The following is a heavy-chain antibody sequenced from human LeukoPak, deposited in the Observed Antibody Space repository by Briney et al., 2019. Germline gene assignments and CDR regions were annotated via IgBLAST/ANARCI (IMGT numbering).Heavy chain of an antibody. CDR3: ARVGGSWFSDY. D-gene: IGHD6-13*01. CDR1: GFTFSGYW. V-gene: IGHV3-74*01. CDR2: INGDGSGT. Sequence: GGSLRLFCAASGFTFSGYWMQWVRQAPGKGLVWVSRINGDGSGTSYADSVKGRFTISRDNAENTLYLQMNSLRADDTAVYYCARVGGSWFSDYWGQGTLVTVSS. J-gene: IGHJ4*02.